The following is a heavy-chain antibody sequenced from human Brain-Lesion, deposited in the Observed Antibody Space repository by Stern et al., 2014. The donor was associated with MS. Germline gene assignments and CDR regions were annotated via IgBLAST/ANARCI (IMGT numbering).Heavy chain of an antibody. V-gene: IGHV3-66*02. Sequence: EVQLLESGGGLVQPGGSLRLSCAASGFTASSNYMNWVRQPPGQGLEWVSLLSSGGNTYYADSVKGRFTISRDNSRNTLYLQMNSLRLEDTAVYYCARDRPSSQYDVLTGYYYYWYFDLWGRGTLVTVSS. J-gene: IGHJ2*01. CDR2: LSSGGNT. D-gene: IGHD3/OR15-3a*01. CDR1: GFTASSNY. CDR3: ARDRPSSQYDVLTGYYYYWYFDL.